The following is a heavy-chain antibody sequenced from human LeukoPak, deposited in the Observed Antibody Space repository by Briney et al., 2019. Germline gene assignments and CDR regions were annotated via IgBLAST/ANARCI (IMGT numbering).Heavy chain of an antibody. CDR3: AKNYESGRGVPYGMDV. V-gene: IGHV3-23*01. CDR2: IGSGSGGTT. Sequence: GGSLRLSCAASGFTFSSYAVGWVRQAPGKGLEWVSAIGSGSGGTTIYADSVKGRFTISRDNSKNTLYLQMSSLRDEDTAVYYCAKNYESGRGVPYGMDVWGQGTTVTVSS. CDR1: GFTFSSYA. J-gene: IGHJ6*02. D-gene: IGHD3-10*01.